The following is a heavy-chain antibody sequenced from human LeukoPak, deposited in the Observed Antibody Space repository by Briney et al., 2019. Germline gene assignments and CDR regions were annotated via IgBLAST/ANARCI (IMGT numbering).Heavy chain of an antibody. CDR1: GFTFGDYL. CDR3: SRGSGWLSVY. V-gene: IGHV3-49*03. Sequence: GRSLRLSCTASGFTFGDYLMSWFRQAPGKGLEWIGFISGGTTEYSASVKGRFTISRYDSTSIAYLQTNSLTTEETAVYYCSRGSGWLSVYWGQGTLVTVSS. J-gene: IGHJ4*02. CDR2: ISGGTT. D-gene: IGHD6-19*01.